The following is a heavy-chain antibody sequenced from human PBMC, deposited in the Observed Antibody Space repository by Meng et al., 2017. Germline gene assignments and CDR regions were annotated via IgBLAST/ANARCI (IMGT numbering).Heavy chain of an antibody. Sequence: QVQLQESGPGLVKPSQILSLTCTVSGGSISSGNYYWSWIRQPPGKGLEWIGYIYHSGSTYYNPSLKSRVTISVDTSKNQFSLKLNYVTAADTAVYYCARDSGVGGSYNWFDPWGQGTLVTVSS. D-gene: IGHD1-26*01. CDR3: ARDSGVGGSYNWFDP. V-gene: IGHV4-30-4*01. CDR1: GGSISSGNYY. J-gene: IGHJ5*02. CDR2: IYHSGST.